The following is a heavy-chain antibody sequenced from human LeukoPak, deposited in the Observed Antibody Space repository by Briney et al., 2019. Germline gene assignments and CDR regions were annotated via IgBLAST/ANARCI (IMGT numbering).Heavy chain of an antibody. CDR1: GGTFSIYA. J-gene: IGHJ6*03. CDR2: IIPIFGTA. CDR3: ARVDPYYYYYMDV. D-gene: IGHD3/OR15-3a*01. V-gene: IGHV1-69*01. Sequence: SVKVSCKASGGTFSIYAISWVRQAPGQGLEWMGGIIPIFGTANYTQKFQGRVTITADESTSTAYMELSSLRSEDTAVYYCARVDPYYYYYMDVWGKGTTVTISS.